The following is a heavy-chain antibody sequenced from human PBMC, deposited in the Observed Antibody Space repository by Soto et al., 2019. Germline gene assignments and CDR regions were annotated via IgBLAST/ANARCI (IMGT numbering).Heavy chain of an antibody. CDR3: ARVHVMVVGGSTFDC. V-gene: IGHV4-38-2*02. CDR2: IYHGGTT. CDR1: VYSISSGSY. D-gene: IGHD2-15*01. J-gene: IGHJ4*03. Sequence: SETLSLTCTFSVYSISSGSYWAWIRQPPGKGPEWIASIYHGGTTFYNPSLKSRITISVDTSNNQFSLKLTSVTAADTAVYYCARVHVMVVGGSTFDCWGHGTRVTVSS.